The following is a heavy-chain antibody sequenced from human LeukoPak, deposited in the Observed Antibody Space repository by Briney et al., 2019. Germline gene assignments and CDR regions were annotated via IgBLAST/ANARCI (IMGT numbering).Heavy chain of an antibody. Sequence: GGSLRLSCEASGFSFSASSMNWVRQAPGKGLEWVSSIFGDGPGLYYADSVKGRFTISRDNGKNSVYLEMNSLRDDDTAFYYCTREGGSTDAGFWGQGTLVTVSS. V-gene: IGHV3-21*06. CDR2: IFGDGPGL. CDR3: TREGGSTDAGF. D-gene: IGHD5/OR15-5a*01. J-gene: IGHJ4*02. CDR1: GFSFSASS.